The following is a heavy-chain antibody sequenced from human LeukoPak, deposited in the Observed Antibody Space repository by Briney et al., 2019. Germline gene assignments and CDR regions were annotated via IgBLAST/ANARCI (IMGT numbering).Heavy chain of an antibody. CDR3: AKDKETY. Sequence: GGSLRLSCAASGFTFSSYWMSWVRQAPGKGLEWVANIKEDGSLTHYVDSVKGRFTISKDNAKNSLYLQMNSLRAEDTALYYCAKDKETYWGQGTLVTVAS. CDR1: GFTFSSYW. J-gene: IGHJ4*02. V-gene: IGHV3-7*01. CDR2: IKEDGSLT.